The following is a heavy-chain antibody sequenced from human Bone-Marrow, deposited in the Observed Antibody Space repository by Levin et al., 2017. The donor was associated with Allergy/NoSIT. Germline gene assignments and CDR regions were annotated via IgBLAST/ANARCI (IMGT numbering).Heavy chain of an antibody. CDR2: ISGSGGRT. J-gene: IGHJ4*02. Sequence: PGGSLRLSCAASGFTFSDYAMSWVRQAPGKGPEWVSAISGSGGRTYYADSVRGRFTISRDNSRNTLHLQLNSLRPEDTAVYYCARDSEPALGDTIAVPGKAMDYWGRGTLVLVSS. D-gene: IGHD6-19*01. CDR1: GFTFSDYA. CDR3: ARDSEPALGDTIAVPGKAMDY. V-gene: IGHV3-23*01.